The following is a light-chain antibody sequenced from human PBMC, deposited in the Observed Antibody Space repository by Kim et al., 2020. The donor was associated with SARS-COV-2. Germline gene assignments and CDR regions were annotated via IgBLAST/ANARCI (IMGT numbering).Light chain of an antibody. V-gene: IGLV3-1*01. CDR3: QAWDSSTHVV. J-gene: IGLJ2*01. CDR2: QDS. Sequence: VPPGQIASITCSGDKWGDKYACWYQQKPRQSPVLVIYQDSKRPSGIPERFSGSTAGNTATLTISGTQAMDEADYYCQAWDSSTHVVFGGGTQLTVL. CDR1: KWGDKY.